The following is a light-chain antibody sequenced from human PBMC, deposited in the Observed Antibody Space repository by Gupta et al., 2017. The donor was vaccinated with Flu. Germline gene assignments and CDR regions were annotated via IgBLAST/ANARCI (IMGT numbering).Light chain of an antibody. V-gene: IGKV1-12*01. J-gene: IGKJ3*01. Sequence: DIQITHSPSSVSASVGDSVTITCRASRDISNWLVWYQQKPGKAPKLLIYAASNLQSWVPSRFSGSGSGTDFTLTINSLQPEDFATYYCQQSNSFPFTFGPGTKVDIK. CDR1: RDISNW. CDR3: QQSNSFPFT. CDR2: AAS.